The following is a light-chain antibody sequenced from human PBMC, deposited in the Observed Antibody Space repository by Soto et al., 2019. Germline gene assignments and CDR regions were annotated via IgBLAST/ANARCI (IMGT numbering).Light chain of an antibody. V-gene: IGKV3-11*01. CDR3: QQRSNWFVT. J-gene: IGKJ5*01. Sequence: EIVLTQSPATLSLSPGERATLSCRANQSASKYLAWYQQRPGQAPRLLIYDASTRSTGIPARFSGSGSGTDFTLTISSLEPEDFAVYYCQQRSNWFVTFGQGTRLETK. CDR1: QSASKY. CDR2: DAS.